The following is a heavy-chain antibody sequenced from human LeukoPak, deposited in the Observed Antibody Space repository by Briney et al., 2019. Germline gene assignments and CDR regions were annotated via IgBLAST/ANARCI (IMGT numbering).Heavy chain of an antibody. CDR3: ARDSMRGWTGAAFDI. Sequence: PGGSLRLSCAASGFTFSSYAMSWVRQAPGKGLEWVANIKQDGSEKYYVDSVKGRFTISRDNAKNSLYLQMNSLRAEDTAVYYCARDSMRGWTGAAFDIWGQGTMVTVSS. D-gene: IGHD6-19*01. CDR1: GFTFSSYA. CDR2: IKQDGSEK. V-gene: IGHV3-7*01. J-gene: IGHJ3*02.